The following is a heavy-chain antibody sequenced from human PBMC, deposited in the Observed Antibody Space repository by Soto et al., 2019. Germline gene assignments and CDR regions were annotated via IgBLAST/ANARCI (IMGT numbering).Heavy chain of an antibody. Sequence: ASVKVSCKAPADTFTSYYIHWVRQAPGHGLEWMGIINPNGGSTRFAQTFQGRITMTTDTSTSTVYMELRSLRSEDTALYYCARAIRYFDSSPQDYHYYGMEVWGKGTTVTVSS. CDR2: INPNGGST. J-gene: IGHJ6*04. CDR3: ARAIRYFDSSPQDYHYYGMEV. D-gene: IGHD3-9*01. V-gene: IGHV1-46*01. CDR1: ADTFTSYY.